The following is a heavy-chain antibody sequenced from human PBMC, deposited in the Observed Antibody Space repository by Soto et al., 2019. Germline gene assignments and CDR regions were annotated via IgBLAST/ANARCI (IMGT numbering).Heavy chain of an antibody. Sequence: QVQLVESGGGVVQPGRSLRLSCAASGFTFSSYGMHWVRQAPGKGLEWVAVISYDGSNKYYADSVKGRFTISRDNSKNTLYLQMNSLRAEDTVVYYCAKEGARWVVVPAAIRIWFDPWGQGTLVTVSS. CDR2: ISYDGSNK. CDR3: AKEGARWVVVPAAIRIWFDP. J-gene: IGHJ5*02. D-gene: IGHD2-2*02. V-gene: IGHV3-30*18. CDR1: GFTFSSYG.